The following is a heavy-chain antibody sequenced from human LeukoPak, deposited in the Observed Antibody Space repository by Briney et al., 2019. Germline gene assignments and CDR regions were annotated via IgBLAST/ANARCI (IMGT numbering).Heavy chain of an antibody. CDR3: ARHYGGYWD. V-gene: IGHV4-59*01. J-gene: IGHJ4*02. Sequence: SETLSLTCTVSGGSTSSYYWSWIRQPPGKGLEWIGYIYYSGSTNYNPSLKSRVTMSVDTSKNQFSLKLSSVTAADTAVYYCARHYGGYWDWGQGTLVTVSS. D-gene: IGHD4-23*01. CDR2: IYYSGST. CDR1: GGSTSSYY.